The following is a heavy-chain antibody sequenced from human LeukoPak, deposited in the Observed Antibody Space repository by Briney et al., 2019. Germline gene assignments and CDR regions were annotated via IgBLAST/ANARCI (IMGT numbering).Heavy chain of an antibody. CDR1: GYSYTSYW. D-gene: IGHD1-20*01. Sequence: GESLKSSCKGSGYSYTSYWISWVRQMPGKGLEWMGRIDPSDSYTNYSPSFQGHVTISADKSISTAYLQWSSLKASDTAMYYCARLTDNWNDVESDYWGQGTLVTVSS. V-gene: IGHV5-10-1*01. J-gene: IGHJ4*02. CDR3: ARLTDNWNDVESDY. CDR2: IDPSDSYT.